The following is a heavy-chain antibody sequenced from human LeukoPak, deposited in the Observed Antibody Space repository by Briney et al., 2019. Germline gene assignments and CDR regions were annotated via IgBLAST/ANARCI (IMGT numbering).Heavy chain of an antibody. CDR1: GYTFTSYG. CDR3: ARDEDCTNGVCYLTLY. CDR2: ISAYNGNT. J-gene: IGHJ4*02. D-gene: IGHD2-8*01. V-gene: IGHV1-18*01. Sequence: GASVKVSCKASGYTFTSYGISWVRQAPGQGLEWMGWISAYNGNTNYAQKLQGRVTMTTDTSTSTAYMELRSLRSDDTAVYYCARDEDCTNGVCYLTLYWGQGTLVTVSS.